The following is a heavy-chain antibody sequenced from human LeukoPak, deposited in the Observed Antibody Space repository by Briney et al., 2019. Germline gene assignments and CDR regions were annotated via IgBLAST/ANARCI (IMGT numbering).Heavy chain of an antibody. V-gene: IGHV4-39*02. CDR1: GGSISSSSYY. J-gene: IGHJ6*02. CDR2: IYYSGST. Sequence: SETLSLTCTVSGGSISSSSYYWGWIRQPPGMGLEWTVSIYYSGSTYYNPSLKSRVTISVDTSKNQFSLKLSSVTAADTAVYYCARERFPTARGTYYYYYGMDVWGQGTTVTVSS. CDR3: ARERFPTARGTYYYYYGMDV. D-gene: IGHD1-26*01.